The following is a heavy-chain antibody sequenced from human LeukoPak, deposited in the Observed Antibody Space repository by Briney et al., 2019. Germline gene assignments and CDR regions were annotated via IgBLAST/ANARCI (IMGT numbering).Heavy chain of an antibody. CDR2: IYPTGTT. CDR1: GVSISGSY. D-gene: IGHD5-24*01. V-gene: IGHV4-4*07. CDR3: ARDAPRDNIIYYYYVDI. J-gene: IGHJ6*03. Sequence: PETLSLTSTVSGVSISGSYWSWIRQPAGKRLEWIGGIYPTGTTNYNPTLRKRVNMSVDKSKNQFSLNLTSVTAAATAIYFCARDAPRDNIIYYYYVDIWGKGTTVTVSS.